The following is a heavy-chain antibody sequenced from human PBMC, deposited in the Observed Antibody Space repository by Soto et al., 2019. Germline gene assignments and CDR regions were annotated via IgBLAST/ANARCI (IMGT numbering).Heavy chain of an antibody. CDR1: GFTFSSYA. V-gene: IGHV3-23*01. CDR2: ISGSGGST. D-gene: IGHD6-13*01. Sequence: EVQLLESGGGLVQPGGSLRLSCAASGFTFSSYAMSWVRQAPGKGLEWVSAISGSGGSTYYADSVKGRFTISRDNSKPMRHPQMNSQGAEDPAVYYGAKENGYSSSWSEFDYWGEGTLVTVSS. J-gene: IGHJ4*02. CDR3: AKENGYSSSWSEFDY.